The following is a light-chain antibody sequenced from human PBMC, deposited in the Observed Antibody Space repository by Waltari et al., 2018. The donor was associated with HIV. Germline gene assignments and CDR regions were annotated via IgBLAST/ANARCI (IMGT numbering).Light chain of an antibody. CDR1: SRYVGAYNF. CDR2: GVH. J-gene: IGLJ2*01. CDR3: SSYAGPNHVL. V-gene: IGLV2-8*01. Sequence: QSALTQPPSASGSPGQSVTFSCTGTSRYVGAYNFVSWYQPHPGKAPKLIIYGVHRRPAGVPDRFSGSKSGNTAYLTVAGLQADDEADYYGSSYAGPNHVLFGGGTKLTVL.